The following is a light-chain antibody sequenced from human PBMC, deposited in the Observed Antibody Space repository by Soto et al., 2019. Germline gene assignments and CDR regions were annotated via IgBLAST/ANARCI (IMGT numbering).Light chain of an antibody. CDR3: QLYDYSSFTFT. V-gene: IGKV3-20*01. CDR1: QRGSSSY. Sequence: EIVLTQSPGTLSLSPGERATLSCRASQRGSSSYLAWYQQKPGQAPRLLIYGASSRAAGIPDRFSGSGSGTDFTLTISRLEPEDVALYYCQLYDYSSFTFTFGPGTKVDIK. CDR2: GAS. J-gene: IGKJ3*01.